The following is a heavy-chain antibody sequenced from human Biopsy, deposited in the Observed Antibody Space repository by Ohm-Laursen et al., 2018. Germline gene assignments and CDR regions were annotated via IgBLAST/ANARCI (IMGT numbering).Heavy chain of an antibody. J-gene: IGHJ5*02. D-gene: IGHD3-22*01. CDR2: INAKTGDT. V-gene: IGHV1-2*02. CDR1: GYTFTGYH. CDR3: TRGGYYYDSLAYYYWFDP. Sequence: ASVKVSCKASGYTFTGYHVHWVRQAPGQGLEWTGWINAKTGDTNYAQKFQGRVTMTRDTSISTAYVDLSSLRSDDTAVYYCTRGGYYYDSLAYYYWFDPWGQGTLVTVSS.